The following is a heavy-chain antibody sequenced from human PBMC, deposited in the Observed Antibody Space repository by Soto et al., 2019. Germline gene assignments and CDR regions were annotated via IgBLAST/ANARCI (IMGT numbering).Heavy chain of an antibody. D-gene: IGHD3-9*01. CDR3: AKDSDDILTGYYLL. CDR2: ISWNSGSI. Sequence: GGSLRLSCAASGFTFDDYAMHWVRQAPGKGLEWVSGISWNSGSIGYADSVKGRFTISRDNAKNSLYLQMNSLRAEDTALYYCAKDSDDILTGYYLLWGQGTLVTVSS. V-gene: IGHV3-9*01. J-gene: IGHJ4*02. CDR1: GFTFDDYA.